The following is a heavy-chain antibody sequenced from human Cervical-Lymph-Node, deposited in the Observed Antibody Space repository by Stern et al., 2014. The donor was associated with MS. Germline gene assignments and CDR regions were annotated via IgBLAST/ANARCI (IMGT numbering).Heavy chain of an antibody. CDR1: GGSISSYY. Sequence: QVQLQESGPGLVKPSETLSLTCTVSGGSISSYYWSWIRQPPGKGLEWIGNIYSSGSTHYNPSLKSRVTISVDTSKNQFSLKLSSVTAADTAVYYCANYGGNGLSDYWGQGTLVTVSS. CDR3: ANYGGNGLSDY. V-gene: IGHV4-59*01. CDR2: IYSSGST. J-gene: IGHJ4*02. D-gene: IGHD4-23*01.